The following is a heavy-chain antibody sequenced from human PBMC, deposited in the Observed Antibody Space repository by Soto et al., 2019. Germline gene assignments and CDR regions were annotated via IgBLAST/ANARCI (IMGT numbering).Heavy chain of an antibody. CDR2: IYYSRST. CDR3: ASVVPAARVFDY. J-gene: IGHJ4*02. D-gene: IGHD2-2*01. CDR1: GGSISSGGYY. V-gene: IGHV4-31*03. Sequence: SETLSLTCTVSGGSISSGGYYWSWIRQHPGKGQEWIGYIYYSRSTYYHPSIKSRFTISVDTSKIQFSLKLSSVTAAETVVYYWASVVPAARVFDYWGQGTRVTVSS.